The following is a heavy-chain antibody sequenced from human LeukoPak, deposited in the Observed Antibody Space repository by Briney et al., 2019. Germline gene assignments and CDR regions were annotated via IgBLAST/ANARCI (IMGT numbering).Heavy chain of an antibody. CDR3: AHLRGWLGDS. V-gene: IGHV2-5*02. D-gene: IGHD5-24*01. CDR1: GFSLNANAVG. J-gene: IGHJ4*02. CDR2: IYWDDE. Sequence: SGPTLVKPTQTLTLTCTFSGFSLNANAVGVGWIRQPPGKALEWLALIYWDDERYSPSLQSRLTTTKDTSNSQVILTMTNIDPVDTATYYCAHLRGWLGDSWGQGTLVTVSS.